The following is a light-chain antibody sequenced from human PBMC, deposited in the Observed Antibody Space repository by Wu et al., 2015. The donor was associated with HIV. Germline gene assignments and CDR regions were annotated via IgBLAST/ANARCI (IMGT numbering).Light chain of an antibody. J-gene: IGKJ1*01. CDR1: ENIRNF. CDR2: ATS. Sequence: DIQMTQSPSSLSASVGDRVTITCRASENIRNFLNWYQQKPGKAPTLLLYATSSLQSGVPSRFSGSGYGTDFTLTISSLQPEDFASYFCQQSYSVPRTFGQG. CDR3: QQSYSVPRT. V-gene: IGKV1-39*01.